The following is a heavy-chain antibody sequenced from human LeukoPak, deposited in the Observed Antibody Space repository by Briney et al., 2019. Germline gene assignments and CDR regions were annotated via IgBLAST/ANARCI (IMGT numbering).Heavy chain of an antibody. D-gene: IGHD6-13*01. CDR1: GYTFTGYY. Sequence: ASVKVSCKASGYTFTGYYMRWVRQAPGQGLEWMGWIDPNGGGTKYAQKFQGRVTMARDTSTSTAYMELSRLTSDDTAVYYCARGGGLAAAGTRFDYWGQGTLVTVSS. CDR2: IDPNGGGT. V-gene: IGHV1-2*02. J-gene: IGHJ4*02. CDR3: ARGGGLAAAGTRFDY.